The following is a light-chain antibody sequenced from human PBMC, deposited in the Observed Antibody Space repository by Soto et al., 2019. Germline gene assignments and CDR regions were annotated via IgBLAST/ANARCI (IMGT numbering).Light chain of an antibody. CDR1: QSISSW. Sequence: DIQMTQSPSTLSAFEGDRVTITCRASQSISSWLAWYQQKPGKAPKLLIYKASSLESGVPSRFSGSGSGTEFTLTSSRLQPDDFATYYCQQYNSDSWTFGQGTKVEIK. V-gene: IGKV1-5*03. J-gene: IGKJ1*01. CDR2: KAS. CDR3: QQYNSDSWT.